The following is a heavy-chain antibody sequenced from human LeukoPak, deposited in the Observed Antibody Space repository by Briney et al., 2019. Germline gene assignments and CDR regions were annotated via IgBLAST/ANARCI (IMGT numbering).Heavy chain of an antibody. CDR1: GFTFSSYW. CDR2: INSDGSST. Sequence: PGGSPRLSCAASGFTFSSYWMHWVRQAPGKGLVWVSRINSDGSSTSYADSVKGRFTISRDNAKNTLYLQMNSLRAEDTAVYYCARRTDDYNYLDYWGQGTLVTVSS. CDR3: ARRTDDYNYLDY. V-gene: IGHV3-74*01. D-gene: IGHD5-24*01. J-gene: IGHJ4*02.